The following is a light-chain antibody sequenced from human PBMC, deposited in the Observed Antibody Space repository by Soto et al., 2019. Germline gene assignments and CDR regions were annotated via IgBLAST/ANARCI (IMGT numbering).Light chain of an antibody. Sequence: ETVLTQSPGTLSLSPGGRATLSCRASQSVNNDYLAWYQQRPGLALRLLIFGASGRATGIPDRFSGSGSGTDFTLTISRLEPEDFAIYYCQQYGTSPLTFGGGTKVDIK. CDR3: QQYGTSPLT. V-gene: IGKV3-20*01. CDR1: QSVNNDY. J-gene: IGKJ4*02. CDR2: GAS.